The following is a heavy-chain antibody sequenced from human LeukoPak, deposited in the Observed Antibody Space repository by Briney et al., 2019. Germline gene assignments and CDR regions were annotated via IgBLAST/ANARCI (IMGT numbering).Heavy chain of an antibody. Sequence: SGGSLRLSCAASGFTFSSYSMKWVRQAPGKGLEWVSSISSSTYIYYADSVKGRFTISRDNAKNSLYLQLNSLRAEDTAVYYCARMSPPGFFDYWGQGSLVTVSS. D-gene: IGHD3-9*01. CDR3: ARMSPPGFFDY. J-gene: IGHJ4*02. CDR1: GFTFSSYS. CDR2: ISSSTYI. V-gene: IGHV3-21*01.